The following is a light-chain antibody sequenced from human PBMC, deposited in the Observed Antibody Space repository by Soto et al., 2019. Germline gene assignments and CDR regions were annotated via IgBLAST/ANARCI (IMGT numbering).Light chain of an antibody. CDR2: DVS. J-gene: IGKJ5*01. CDR3: QQRSNWPSIT. CDR1: QSVSSY. V-gene: IGKV3-11*01. Sequence: EIVLMQSPGTLSLSPGERATLSCRASQSVSSYLAWYQQKPGQAPRLLIYDVSNRATGIPARFSGSGSGTDFTLTINSLEPEDFAVYYCQQRSNWPSITFGQGTRLEI.